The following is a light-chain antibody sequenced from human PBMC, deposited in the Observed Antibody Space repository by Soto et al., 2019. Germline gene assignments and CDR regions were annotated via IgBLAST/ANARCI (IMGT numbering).Light chain of an antibody. V-gene: IGKV3-20*01. CDR1: QSVTSNY. CDR3: QHYGVSLT. CDR2: GAS. J-gene: IGKJ4*01. Sequence: EIVLTHSPGTLSLSPGERATLSCGASQSVTSNYLAWYQQKPGQAPRLLIFGASIRVRGIPGRFIGSGSGTDFTLTISRLEPEDFAVYYCQHYGVSLTFGGGTKVDIK.